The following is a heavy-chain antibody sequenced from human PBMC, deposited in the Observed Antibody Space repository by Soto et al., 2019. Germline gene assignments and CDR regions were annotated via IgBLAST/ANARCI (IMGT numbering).Heavy chain of an antibody. CDR3: ARQAHGFDP. CDR2: IYYSGST. Sequence: QVQLQESGPGLVKPSETLSLTCTVSGGSISSYYWSWIRQPPGKGLEWIGHIYYSGSTNYNPSLKSRVTISVDTSKNQFSLKLSSVTAADTAVYYCARQAHGFDPWGQGTLVTVSS. V-gene: IGHV4-59*08. D-gene: IGHD4-17*01. J-gene: IGHJ5*02. CDR1: GGSISSYY.